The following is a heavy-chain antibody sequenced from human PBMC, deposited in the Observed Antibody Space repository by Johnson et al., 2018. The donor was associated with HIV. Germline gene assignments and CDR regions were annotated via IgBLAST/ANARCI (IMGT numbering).Heavy chain of an antibody. CDR3: ARARAGDAFDI. CDR2: IYSGGST. J-gene: IGHJ3*02. V-gene: IGHV3-66*02. Sequence: MQLVESGGGVVQPGGSLRLSCAASGFTVSSNYMSWVRQAPGKGLEWVSVIYSGGSTYYADSVKGRFTISRDNSKNTLYLQMNSLRAEDTAVYYCARARAGDAFDIWGQGTMVTVSS. D-gene: IGHD6-13*01. CDR1: GFTVSSNY.